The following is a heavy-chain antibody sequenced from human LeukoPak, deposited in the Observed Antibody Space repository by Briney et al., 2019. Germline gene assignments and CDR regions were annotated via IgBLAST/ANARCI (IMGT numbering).Heavy chain of an antibody. CDR1: GSTFSPYT. CDR2: ISSSSTYI. CDR3: ARVGELPGRAIDQ. V-gene: IGHV3-21*01. J-gene: IGHJ4*02. D-gene: IGHD1-1*01. Sequence: GGSLRLSCVASGSTFSPYTINWVRQAPGKGLEWISSISSSSTYIYYADSVRGRFTISRDNAKNSLYLQMNSLRAEDTAVYYCARVGELPGRAIDQWGQGTLVTVSS.